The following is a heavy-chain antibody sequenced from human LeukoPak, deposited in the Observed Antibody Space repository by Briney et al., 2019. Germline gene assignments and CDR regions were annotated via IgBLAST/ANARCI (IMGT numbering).Heavy chain of an antibody. Sequence: SETLSLTCTVSGRSISSYYWSWIRQPPGKGLEWIGYIYYSGSTNYNPSLKSRVTISVDTSKTQFSLKLSSVTAADTAVYYCAIGKRTAMVQYYFDYWGQGTLVTVSS. V-gene: IGHV4-59*01. J-gene: IGHJ4*02. CDR2: IYYSGST. CDR3: AIGKRTAMVQYYFDY. CDR1: GRSISSYY. D-gene: IGHD5-18*01.